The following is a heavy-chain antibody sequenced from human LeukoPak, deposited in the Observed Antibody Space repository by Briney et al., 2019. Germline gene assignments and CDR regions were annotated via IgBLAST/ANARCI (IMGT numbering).Heavy chain of an antibody. CDR1: GYTFTGYY. CDR2: INPNSGGT. V-gene: IGHV1-2*02. Sequence: AASVKVSCKASGYTFTGYYMHWVRQAPGQGLEWMGWINPNSGGTNYAQKFQGRVTMTRDTSISTAYMELSRLRSDDTAVYYCAESSHFVALSAFDIWGQGTMVTVSS. D-gene: IGHD3-3*02. CDR3: AESSHFVALSAFDI. J-gene: IGHJ3*02.